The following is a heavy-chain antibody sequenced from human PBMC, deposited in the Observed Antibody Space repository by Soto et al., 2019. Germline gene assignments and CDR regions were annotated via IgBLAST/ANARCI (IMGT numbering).Heavy chain of an antibody. D-gene: IGHD6-19*01. CDR1: GFTFSSYS. V-gene: IGHV3-21*01. J-gene: IGHJ4*02. Sequence: LRLSCAASGFTFSSYSMNWVRQAPGKGLEWVSSISSSSSYIYYADSVKGRFTISRDNAKNSLYLQMNSLRAEDTAVYYCARDAYSSGWYGDYWGQGTLVTVSS. CDR3: ARDAYSSGWYGDY. CDR2: ISSSSSYI.